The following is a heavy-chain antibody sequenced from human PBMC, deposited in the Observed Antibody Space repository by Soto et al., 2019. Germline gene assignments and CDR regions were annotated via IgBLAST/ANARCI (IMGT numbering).Heavy chain of an antibody. J-gene: IGHJ6*02. CDR1: GGSISSEYYH. V-gene: IGHV4-30-4*08. D-gene: IGHD2-21*02. CDR2: IHHSGSI. CDR3: AREDDGGDRLDV. Sequence: QVQLQQSGPGLVKPSQTLSLTCTVSGGSISSEYYHWTWIRQSPGKGLEWIGYIHHSGSILYNPSLQSRVTISVDTSKNKFSLHLSSVTAADTAVYFCAREDDGGDRLDVWGQGTTVTVSS.